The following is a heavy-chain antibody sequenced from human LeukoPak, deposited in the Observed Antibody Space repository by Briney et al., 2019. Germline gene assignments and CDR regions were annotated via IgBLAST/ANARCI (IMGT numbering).Heavy chain of an antibody. D-gene: IGHD5-24*01. V-gene: IGHV3-48*03. CDR2: ISSSGSTI. CDR1: GFTFSSYE. Sequence: GGSLRLSCAASGFTFSSYEMNWVRQAPGKGLEWVSYISSSGSTIYYADSVKGRFTISRDNAKNSLYLQMNSLRAEDTAVYYCARARWLQRNDYWGQGTLDTVSS. CDR3: ARARWLQRNDY. J-gene: IGHJ4*02.